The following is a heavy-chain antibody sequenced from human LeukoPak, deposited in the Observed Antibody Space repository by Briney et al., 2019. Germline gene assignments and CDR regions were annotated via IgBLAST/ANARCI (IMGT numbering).Heavy chain of an antibody. CDR2: IYNSGSS. V-gene: IGHV4-59*01. Sequence: PSETLSLTCTVSGGPISRYYWSWIRQPPGKGLEWIGYIYNSGSSNYNPSLKSRVTISVDTSKNQFSLKLSSVTAADTAVYYCARERFNDSSAGATWFDPWGQGTLVTVSS. CDR3: ARERFNDSSAGATWFDP. J-gene: IGHJ5*02. D-gene: IGHD3-22*01. CDR1: GGPISRYY.